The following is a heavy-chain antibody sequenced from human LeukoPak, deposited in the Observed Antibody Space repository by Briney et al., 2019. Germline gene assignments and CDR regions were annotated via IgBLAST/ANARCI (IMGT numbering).Heavy chain of an antibody. V-gene: IGHV3-30*02. CDR3: AKGLVGFYCSSTSCYNLGDY. D-gene: IGHD2-2*02. Sequence: PGGSLRLSCAASGFTFSSYGMHWVRQAPGKGLEWVAFIRYDGSNKYYADSVKGRFTISRDNSKNTLYLQMNSLRAEDTAVYYCAKGLVGFYCSSTSCYNLGDYWGQGTLVTVSS. CDR1: GFTFSSYG. CDR2: IRYDGSNK. J-gene: IGHJ4*02.